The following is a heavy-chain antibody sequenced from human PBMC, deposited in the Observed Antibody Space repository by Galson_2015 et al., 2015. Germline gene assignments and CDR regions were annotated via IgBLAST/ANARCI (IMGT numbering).Heavy chain of an antibody. CDR3: ARELNRGPALGY. J-gene: IGHJ4*02. V-gene: IGHV1-3*01. D-gene: IGHD3-10*01. Sequence: ASVKVSCKASGYTFTNNAMHWVRQAPGQRLEWVGWINVANGNTKYAQKFQGRVTINRDTSASTVYMGLSSLRSEDTAVYYCARELNRGPALGYWGQGTLVTVSS. CDR1: GYTFTNNA. CDR2: INVANGNT.